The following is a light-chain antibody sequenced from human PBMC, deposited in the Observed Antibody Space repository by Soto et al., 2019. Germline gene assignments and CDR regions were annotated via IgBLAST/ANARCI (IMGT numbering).Light chain of an antibody. CDR3: HQRQSWPRT. V-gene: IGKV1-27*01. CDR2: GAS. CDR1: QAISNF. J-gene: IGKJ1*01. Sequence: IQMTQSPSTLSASVGDRVTITCRASQAISNFLAWYQQKPGKVPKLLMYGASTLPSGVPSRFSGSGSGTDFTLTISSLQPEDFAVYYCHQRQSWPRTFGQGTKVDIK.